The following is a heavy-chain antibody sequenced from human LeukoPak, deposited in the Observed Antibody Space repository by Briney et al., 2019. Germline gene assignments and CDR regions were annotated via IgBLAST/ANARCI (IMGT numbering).Heavy chain of an antibody. J-gene: IGHJ3*02. CDR3: ARDNRVFSSGWYSHAFDI. Sequence: GGSLRLSCAASGFTFSSYGMHWVRQAPGKGLEWVAYIQYDGSNEQYAHSVKGRFRISRDSSKNILYLQMNSLRAEDTAVYYCARDNRVFSSGWYSHAFDIWGQGTMVTVSS. D-gene: IGHD6-13*01. V-gene: IGHV3-30*02. CDR1: GFTFSSYG. CDR2: IQYDGSNE.